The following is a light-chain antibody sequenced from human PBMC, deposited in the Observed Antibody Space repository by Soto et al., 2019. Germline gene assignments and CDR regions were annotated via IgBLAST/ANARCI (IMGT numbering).Light chain of an antibody. CDR3: QQYGSSPPFT. J-gene: IGKJ3*01. Sequence: EIVLTQSPGTLSLSPGERATLSCRASQSVSSSYLAWYQQKPGQAPRLLIYGASCRATGSPDRFSGSGSGADSTLTISRLEPEDFAVYYCQQYGSSPPFTFGPGTKVDIK. CDR1: QSVSSSY. CDR2: GAS. V-gene: IGKV3-20*01.